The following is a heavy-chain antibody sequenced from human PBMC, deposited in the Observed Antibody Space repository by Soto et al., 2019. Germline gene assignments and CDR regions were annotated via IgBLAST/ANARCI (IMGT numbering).Heavy chain of an antibody. V-gene: IGHV3-48*02. CDR1: GFNFSSFH. J-gene: IGHJ6*02. Sequence: GGSLRLSCAASGFNFSSFHMNWVRQAPGRGLEWVAYITSSSDTIYYSDSVKGRFTISRDNGKNSLFLQMNSLRDEDTAVYYCARVVVVIPPGYYYAMDVWGQGTTVTVSS. CDR3: ARVVVVIPPGYYYAMDV. CDR2: ITSSSDTI. D-gene: IGHD3-22*01.